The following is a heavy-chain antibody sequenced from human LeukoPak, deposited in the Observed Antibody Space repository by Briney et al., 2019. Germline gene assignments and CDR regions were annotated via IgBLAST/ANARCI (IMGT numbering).Heavy chain of an antibody. Sequence: GGSLRLSCAASGFTFSSYWMSWVRQAPGKGLEWMANIKPDGSEKYYVDSVKGRFTISRDNAKNSLYLQMNSLRAEDTAVYYCARYYDGTAYQDSFDYWGQGTLVTVSS. V-gene: IGHV3-7*01. D-gene: IGHD3-22*01. CDR3: ARYYDGTAYQDSFDY. CDR1: GFTFSSYW. CDR2: IKPDGSEK. J-gene: IGHJ4*02.